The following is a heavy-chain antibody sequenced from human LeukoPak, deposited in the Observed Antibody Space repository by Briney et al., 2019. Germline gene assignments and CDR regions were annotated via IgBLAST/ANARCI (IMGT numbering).Heavy chain of an antibody. CDR2: ISAYNGNT. CDR1: GYTFTSYG. Sequence: GASVKVSRKASGYTFTSYGISGVRQAPGQGLEWMGWISAYNGNTNYAQKLQGRVTMTTDTSTSTAYMELRSLRSDDTAVYYCARDPSSSWWQRDAFDIWDQATMVTASS. V-gene: IGHV1-18*01. D-gene: IGHD6-13*01. CDR3: ARDPSSSWWQRDAFDI. J-gene: IGHJ3*02.